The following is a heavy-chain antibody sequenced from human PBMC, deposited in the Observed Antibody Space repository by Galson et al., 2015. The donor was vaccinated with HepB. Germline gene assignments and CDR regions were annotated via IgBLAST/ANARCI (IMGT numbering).Heavy chain of an antibody. CDR2: IYSGGGT. D-gene: IGHD6-13*01. Sequence: SLRLSCAASGLTVSSNYMRWVRQAPGKGLEWVSVIYSGGGTCYADSVKGRFTISRDNSKNTLYLQMNSLRAEDTAVYYCARGRIAAAGRTDAFDIWGQGTMVTVSS. CDR1: GLTVSSNY. CDR3: ARGRIAAAGRTDAFDI. J-gene: IGHJ3*02. V-gene: IGHV3-53*01.